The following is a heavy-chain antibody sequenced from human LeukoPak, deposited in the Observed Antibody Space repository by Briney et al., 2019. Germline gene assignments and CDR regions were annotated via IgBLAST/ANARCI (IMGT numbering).Heavy chain of an antibody. V-gene: IGHV4-59*08. CDR2: IYYSDST. D-gene: IGHD2-15*01. Sequence: SETLSLTCTVSGGSISSYYWSWIRQPPGKGLEWIGSIYYSDSTNYNPSLMSRVTISVDTSKNQFSLKLSSVTAADTAVYYCARRSCSGGRCYYVYWGRGTLVTVSS. J-gene: IGHJ4*02. CDR3: ARRSCSGGRCYYVY. CDR1: GGSISSYY.